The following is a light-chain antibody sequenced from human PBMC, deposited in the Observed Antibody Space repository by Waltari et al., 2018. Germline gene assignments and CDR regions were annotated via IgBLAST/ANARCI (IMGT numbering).Light chain of an antibody. Sequence: NVMLTQPHSVSDSPGKTVTSSCTRSSGSIASNTEQGYQQRPGSSPTTVLYEDNQKPSGVPLRFSGSIDSSSNSASLTISGLRTEDEADYYCQSFDSTNLVVFGGGTKLTVL. CDR2: EDN. V-gene: IGLV6-57*01. J-gene: IGLJ2*01. CDR1: SGSIASNT. CDR3: QSFDSTNLVV.